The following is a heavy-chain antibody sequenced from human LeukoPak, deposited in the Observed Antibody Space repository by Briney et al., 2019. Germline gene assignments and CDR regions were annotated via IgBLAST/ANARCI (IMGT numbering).Heavy chain of an antibody. V-gene: IGHV3-33*06. D-gene: IGHD7-27*01. Sequence: GGSLRLSCTASGFTFRNYGMNWVRQAPGKGLEWVAGIWYDGSNKDYVDSVKGRFTISRDNSKNTLYLEMNSLTVEDTAVYYCAKGRGSSSNWGSDYWGQGTQVTVSS. CDR1: GFTFRNYG. CDR3: AKGRGSSSNWGSDY. CDR2: IWYDGSNK. J-gene: IGHJ4*02.